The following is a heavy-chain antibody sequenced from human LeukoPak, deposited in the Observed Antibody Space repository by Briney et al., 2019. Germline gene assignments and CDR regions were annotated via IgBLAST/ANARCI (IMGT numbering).Heavy chain of an antibody. D-gene: IGHD3-22*01. CDR3: ARDLYYYEECT. J-gene: IGHJ5*02. Sequence: SETLSLTCTVSGGSISSSSYYWGWIRQPPGKGLEWIGSIYYSGSTYYNPSLKSRVTISVDTSKNQFSLKLSSVTAADTAVYYCARDLYYYEECTWGKGTLVTVSS. V-gene: IGHV4-39*07. CDR1: GGSISSSSYY. CDR2: IYYSGST.